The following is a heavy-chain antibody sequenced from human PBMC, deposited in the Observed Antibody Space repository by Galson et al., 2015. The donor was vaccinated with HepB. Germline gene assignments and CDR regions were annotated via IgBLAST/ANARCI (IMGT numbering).Heavy chain of an antibody. CDR3: AREFYYLDY. Sequence: CAISGDSVSSTSVAWNWIRQSPSRGLEWLGRTYYRSKWYNDYAVSVKSRITINPDISENQFSLQLNSVTPEDAAVYYCAREFYYLDYWGQGTLVTVSS. CDR1: GDSVSSTSVA. CDR2: TYYRSKWYN. J-gene: IGHJ4*02. V-gene: IGHV6-1*01.